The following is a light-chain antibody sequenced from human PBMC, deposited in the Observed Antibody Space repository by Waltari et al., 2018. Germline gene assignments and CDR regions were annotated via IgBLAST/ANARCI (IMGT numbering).Light chain of an antibody. V-gene: IGLV3-21*04. J-gene: IGLJ1*01. CDR1: NIGTYS. Sequence: SYVVTQPPSVSVAPGETATIPCGGDNIGTYSVHWYQQKAGQAPVLVIFYDRDRPSGIPDRLPGSNSGNTATLTSSRVEAGDEARYYCHVWHPHVDPGVFGTGTEVTVL. CDR2: YDR. CDR3: HVWHPHVDPGV.